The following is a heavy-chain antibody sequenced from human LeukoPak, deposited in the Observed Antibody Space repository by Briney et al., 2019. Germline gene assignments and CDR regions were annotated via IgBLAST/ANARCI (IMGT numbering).Heavy chain of an antibody. CDR2: INHSGST. CDR3: ATSTAAAGTFWFDP. J-gene: IGHJ5*02. V-gene: IGHV4-34*01. CDR1: GGSFSGYY. D-gene: IGHD6-13*01. Sequence: SETLSLTCAVYGGSFSGYYWSWIRQPPGKGLEWIGEINHSGSTNYNPSLKSRVTISVDTSKNQFSLKLSSVTAADTAVYYCATSTAAAGTFWFDPWGQGTLVTVSS.